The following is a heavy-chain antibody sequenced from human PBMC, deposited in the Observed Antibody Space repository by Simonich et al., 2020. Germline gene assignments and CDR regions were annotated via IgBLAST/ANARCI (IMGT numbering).Heavy chain of an antibody. CDR2: ISDAVMNK. V-gene: IGHV3-30*07. CDR1: GFTFSSSA. CDR3: AREGAGNDAFDI. J-gene: IGHJ3*02. Sequence: QVQLVESGGGLVQPGRSLRLSFAASGFTFSSSAIHWFRHAPGRGLEWVAVISDAVMNKYYADSVKGRITSSRDNSKNTLYLQMNSLRAEDTAVYYCAREGAGNDAFDIWGQGTMVTVSS. D-gene: IGHD1-26*01.